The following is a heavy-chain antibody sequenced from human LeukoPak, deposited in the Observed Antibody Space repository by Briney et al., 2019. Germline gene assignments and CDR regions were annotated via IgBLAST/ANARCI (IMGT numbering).Heavy chain of an antibody. J-gene: IGHJ4*02. Sequence: GGSLRLSCAVSGFDFSTYWMNWVRQAPGKGLVWVSRINSDASITSYADSVKGRFTISRDNTKNTLYLQMNSLGAEDTAVYFCVQVSIGWGQGTLVTVSS. CDR2: INSDASIT. CDR3: VQVSIG. CDR1: GFDFSTYW. V-gene: IGHV3-74*01. D-gene: IGHD5-18*01.